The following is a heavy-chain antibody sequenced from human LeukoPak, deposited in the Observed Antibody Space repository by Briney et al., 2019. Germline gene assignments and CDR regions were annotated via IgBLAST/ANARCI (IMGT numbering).Heavy chain of an antibody. CDR1: GFTLSRSG. Sequence: GGSLRLSCTASGFTLSRSGMHWVRLPPAKGLEWVAFIQHEGTTEYADSVNDRFTISRDNSKNTIHLEMNSLRPEDTAVYYCAMDFWSTVTTEWGQGTLVTVSS. J-gene: IGHJ4*02. CDR2: IQHEGTTE. D-gene: IGHD4-17*01. V-gene: IGHV3-30*02. CDR3: AMDFWSTVTTE.